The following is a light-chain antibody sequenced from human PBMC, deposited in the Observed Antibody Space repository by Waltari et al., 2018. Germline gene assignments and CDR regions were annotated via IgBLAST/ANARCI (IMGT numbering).Light chain of an antibody. CDR3: QQYNNWPQIT. J-gene: IGKJ5*01. Sequence: EIVLTQFPATMSVSPGASVTLYCRASQSIRSDLAWYQQKPGQAPRLLIYSVSTRATGIPARFGGSGSETDFTFTISGLQSEDFADYYCQQYNNWPQITFGQGTRLEIK. V-gene: IGKV3-15*01. CDR2: SVS. CDR1: QSIRSD.